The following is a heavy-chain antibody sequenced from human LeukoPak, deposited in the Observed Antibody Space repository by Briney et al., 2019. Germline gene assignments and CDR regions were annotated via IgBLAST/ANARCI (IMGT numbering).Heavy chain of an antibody. D-gene: IGHD3-10*01. CDR3: ARERRDGSGSSYAFDI. CDR1: GFTFSSYA. J-gene: IGHJ3*02. Sequence: GGSLRLSCAASGFTFSSYAMHWVRQAPGKRLEYVSAISSNGGSTYYGNSVKGRFTISRDNSKNTLYLEMGSLRAEDMAVYYCARERRDGSGSSYAFDIWGQGTMVTVSS. V-gene: IGHV3-64*01. CDR2: ISSNGGST.